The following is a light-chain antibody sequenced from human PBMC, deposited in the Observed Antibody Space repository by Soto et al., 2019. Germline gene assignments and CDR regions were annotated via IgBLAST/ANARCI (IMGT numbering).Light chain of an antibody. CDR3: QQYSSPPRYT. V-gene: IGKV3-20*01. Sequence: EIVLTQSPGTLSLSPGERATLSCRASQSVDSRFLAWYQQKPGQSPRLLISATSSRATGIPDRFSGSGSGTDFTLTISRLEPEDFAVYYCQQYSSPPRYTFGQGTKLEI. CDR1: QSVDSRF. CDR2: ATS. J-gene: IGKJ2*01.